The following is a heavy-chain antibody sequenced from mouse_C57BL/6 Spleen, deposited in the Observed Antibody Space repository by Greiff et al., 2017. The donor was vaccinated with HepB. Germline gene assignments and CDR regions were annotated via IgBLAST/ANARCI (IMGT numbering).Heavy chain of an antibody. V-gene: IGHV1-82*01. CDR1: GYAFSSSW. D-gene: IGHD1-1*01. CDR2: IYPGDGDT. J-gene: IGHJ1*03. CDR3: ARGRSWYFDV. Sequence: VQLQQSGPELVKPGASVKISCKASGYAFSSSWMNWVKQRPGKGLEWIGRIYPGDGDTNYNGKFKGKATLTADKSSSTAYMQLSSLTSEDSAVYFCARGRSWYFDVWGTGTTVTVSS.